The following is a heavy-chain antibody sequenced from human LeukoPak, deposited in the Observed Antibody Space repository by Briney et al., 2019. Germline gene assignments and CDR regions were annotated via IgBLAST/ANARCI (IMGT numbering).Heavy chain of an antibody. CDR2: VYPSDSDT. CDR1: GYSFTSHW. V-gene: IGHV5-51*01. D-gene: IGHD6-19*01. CDR3: ASAVAVAGPDAFDI. J-gene: IGHJ3*02. Sequence: PGESLKISCKGSGYSFTSHWIGWVRQMPGKGLEWMGIVYPSDSDTRYSPSFQGQVTISADKSIRTAYLQWNSLKASDTAMYYCASAVAVAGPDAFDIWGHGKMVTVSS.